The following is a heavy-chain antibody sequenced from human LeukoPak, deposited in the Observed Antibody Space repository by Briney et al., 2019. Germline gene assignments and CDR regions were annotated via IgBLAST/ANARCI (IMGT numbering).Heavy chain of an antibody. Sequence: ASVKVSCKASGYTFTGYYMHWVRQAPGQGLEWMGWINPNSGGTNYAQKFQGRVTMTRDTSISTAYMELSRLRSDDTAVYYCARDPHSRYYYYYMDVWGKGTTVTISS. V-gene: IGHV1-2*02. CDR2: INPNSGGT. CDR1: GYTFTGYY. J-gene: IGHJ6*03. CDR3: ARDPHSRYYYYYMDV.